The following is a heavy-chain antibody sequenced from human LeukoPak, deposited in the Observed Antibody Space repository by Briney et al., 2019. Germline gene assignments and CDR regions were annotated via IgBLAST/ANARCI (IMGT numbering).Heavy chain of an antibody. CDR1: GFTFSSYA. Sequence: PGGSLRLSCAASGFTFSSYAMSWVRQAPGKGLEWVSAISGSGGSTYYADSVKGRFTISRDISQNTLYLQMNSLRADDTAVYYCAKLRVWQRDFDYWGQGTLVTVSS. V-gene: IGHV3-23*01. CDR3: AKLRVWQRDFDY. D-gene: IGHD6-6*01. J-gene: IGHJ4*02. CDR2: ISGSGGST.